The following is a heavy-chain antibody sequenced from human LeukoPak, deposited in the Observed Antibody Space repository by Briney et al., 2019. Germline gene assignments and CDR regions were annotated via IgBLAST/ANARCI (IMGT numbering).Heavy chain of an antibody. Sequence: GGSLRLSCAASGFTFSSYSMNWVRQAPGKGLEWVSSISSSSSYIYYADSVKGRFTISRDNAKNSLYLQMNSLRAEDTAVYYCARDSDYVLSDHFDYWGQGTLVTVSS. D-gene: IGHD3-16*01. CDR1: GFTFSSYS. CDR2: ISSSSSYI. J-gene: IGHJ4*02. V-gene: IGHV3-21*01. CDR3: ARDSDYVLSDHFDY.